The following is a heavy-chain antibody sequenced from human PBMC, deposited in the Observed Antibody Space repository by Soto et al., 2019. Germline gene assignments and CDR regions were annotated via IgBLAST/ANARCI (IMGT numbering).Heavy chain of an antibody. CDR3: ARHGSY. CDR1: GVSISNTSYY. Sequence: SETLSLTCSVSGVSISNTSYYWGWIRQPPGKGLEWVGTIYFSGSTFYNPSLKSRVTISIDTSKNQFSLRLSSVTAADTAVYYCARHGSYWGQGTLVTVSS. V-gene: IGHV4-39*01. J-gene: IGHJ4*02. CDR2: IYFSGST.